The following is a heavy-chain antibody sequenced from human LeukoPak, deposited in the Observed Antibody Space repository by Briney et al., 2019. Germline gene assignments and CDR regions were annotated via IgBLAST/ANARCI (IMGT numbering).Heavy chain of an antibody. Sequence: ASVKVSCTASGYSFINYYMNWVRQAPGQGLEWLGMIKPSDGSTTYAQKFQGRVTMTRDTSTSTVYMELSSLRSEDTAVYYCARDRRYYGSGSPNLFDPWGQGTLVTVSS. CDR1: GYSFINYY. D-gene: IGHD3-10*01. CDR3: ARDRRYYGSGSPNLFDP. CDR2: IKPSDGST. V-gene: IGHV1-46*01. J-gene: IGHJ5*02.